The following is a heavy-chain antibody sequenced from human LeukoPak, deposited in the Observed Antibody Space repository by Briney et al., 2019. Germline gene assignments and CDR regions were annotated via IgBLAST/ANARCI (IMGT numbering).Heavy chain of an antibody. D-gene: IGHD6-19*01. J-gene: IGHJ5*02. Sequence: GGSLRLSCAASGFTFSSYAMHWVRQAPGKGLEWVAVISYDGSNKYYADSVKGRFTISRDNSKNTLYLQMNSLRAEDTAVYYCARDSVAGLNWFDPWGRGTLVTVSS. CDR3: ARDSVAGLNWFDP. CDR1: GFTFSSYA. V-gene: IGHV3-30-3*01. CDR2: ISYDGSNK.